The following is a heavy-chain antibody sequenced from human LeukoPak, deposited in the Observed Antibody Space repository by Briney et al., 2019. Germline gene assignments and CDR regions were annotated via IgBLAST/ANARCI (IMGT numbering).Heavy chain of an antibody. V-gene: IGHV7-4-1*02. CDR2: INTNTGNP. D-gene: IGHD6-6*01. CDR1: GYTFTSYA. Sequence: ASVKVSCKASGYTFTSYAMNWVRQAPGQGLEWMGWINTNTGNPTYAQGFTGRFVFSLDTSVSTAYLQISSLKAEDTAMYYCASSSSSVGSYYYYYMDVWGKGTTVTVSS. CDR3: ASSSSSVGSYYYYYMDV. J-gene: IGHJ6*03.